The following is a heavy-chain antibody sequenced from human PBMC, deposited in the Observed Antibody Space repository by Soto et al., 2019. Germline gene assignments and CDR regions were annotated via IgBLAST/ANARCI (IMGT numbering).Heavy chain of an antibody. Sequence: PGGSLRLSCAASGFTFSSYAMHWVRQAPGKGLEWVAVISYDGSNKYYADSVKGRFTISRDNSKNTLYLQMNSLRAEDTAVYYCAKDRGYSYGWDYFDYWGQGTLVTVSS. J-gene: IGHJ4*02. CDR2: ISYDGSNK. CDR3: AKDRGYSYGWDYFDY. D-gene: IGHD5-18*01. CDR1: GFTFSSYA. V-gene: IGHV3-30-3*01.